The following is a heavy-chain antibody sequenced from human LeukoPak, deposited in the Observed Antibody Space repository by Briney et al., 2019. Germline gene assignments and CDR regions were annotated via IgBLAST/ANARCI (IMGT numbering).Heavy chain of an antibody. J-gene: IGHJ5*02. V-gene: IGHV1-18*01. CDR1: GYTFTSYG. CDR3: ARGRGVARKYNWFDP. Sequence: ASVKVSCKASGYTFTSYGISWVRQAPGQGLEWMGWISAYNGNTNYAQKLQGRVTMTTDTSTSTAYMELRSLRSDDTAVYYCARGRGVARKYNWFDPWGQGTLVTVSS. CDR2: ISAYNGNT. D-gene: IGHD2-15*01.